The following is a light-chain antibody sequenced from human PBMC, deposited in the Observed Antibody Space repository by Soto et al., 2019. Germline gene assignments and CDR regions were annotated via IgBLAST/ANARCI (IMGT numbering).Light chain of an antibody. Sequence: EIVLTQSPGTLSLSPGERATLSCRASQSVRSSQLAWYQHKPGQAPRLLIYSASRRATGIPDRFSGSGSGTDFTLTISRLEPEDFAVYYCQQYENSPPYTFGRGTKLDIK. CDR1: QSVRSSQ. CDR2: SAS. J-gene: IGKJ2*01. CDR3: QQYENSPPYT. V-gene: IGKV3-20*01.